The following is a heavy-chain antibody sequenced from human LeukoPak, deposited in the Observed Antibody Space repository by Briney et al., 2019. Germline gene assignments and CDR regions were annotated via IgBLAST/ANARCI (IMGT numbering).Heavy chain of an antibody. Sequence: SETLSLTCTVSGGSISSHYWSWIRQPPGKGLEWIGYIYYSGSTNYNPSLKSRVTISVDTSKNQFSLKLSSVTAADTAVYYCARHREAAAFSGFDYWGQGTLVTVSS. V-gene: IGHV4-59*08. CDR3: ARHREAAAFSGFDY. CDR1: GGSISSHY. D-gene: IGHD6-13*01. J-gene: IGHJ4*02. CDR2: IYYSGST.